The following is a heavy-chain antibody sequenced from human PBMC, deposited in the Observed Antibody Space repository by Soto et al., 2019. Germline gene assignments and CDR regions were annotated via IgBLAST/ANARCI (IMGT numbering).Heavy chain of an antibody. CDR2: IIGSGGSA. J-gene: IGHJ6*01. CDR1: GFTFSSYA. V-gene: IGHV3-23*01. D-gene: IGHD3-9*01. Sequence: EVRLLASGGGLVQPGGPLRLSCAASGFTFSSYAMSWVRQAPGKGLEWVSTIIGSGGSANYADSVKGRFTISRDSSKNTLSLQMNSLRAHDTAVYYCAIPILITILVYYYGMDVWGQGITVTVSS. CDR3: AIPILITILVYYYGMDV.